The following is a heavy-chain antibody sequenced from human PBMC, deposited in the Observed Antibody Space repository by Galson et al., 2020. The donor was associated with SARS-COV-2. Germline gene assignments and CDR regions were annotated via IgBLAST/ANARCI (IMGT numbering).Heavy chain of an antibody. CDR1: GYNFDTYW. CDR3: ARYPDHGGNTYWYFGL. Sequence: GESLKISCKGSGYNFDTYWIGWVRQVPGKGLEWMGIIYPADSDTKYSPSFEGQVSISVDKSTSTAYLQWTSLRASDTAIYYCARYPDHGGNTYWYFGLWGRGTLVTVSS. D-gene: IGHD4-17*01. V-gene: IGHV5-51*01. J-gene: IGHJ2*01. CDR2: IYPADSDT.